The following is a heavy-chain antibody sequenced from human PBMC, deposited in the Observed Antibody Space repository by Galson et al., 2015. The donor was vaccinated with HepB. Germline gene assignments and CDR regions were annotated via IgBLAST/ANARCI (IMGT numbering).Heavy chain of an antibody. CDR2: INAGNGNT. CDR3: ARDRFTGDLEN. D-gene: IGHD7-27*01. V-gene: IGHV1-3*01. CDR1: GYSFTTYA. Sequence: SVKASCKASGYSFTTYAMHWVRQAPGQRLERMGWINAGNGNTIYSQKFQDKVTITRDTSASTAYMELSSLRSEDTAVYYCARDRFTGDLENWGQGTLVTVSS. J-gene: IGHJ4*02.